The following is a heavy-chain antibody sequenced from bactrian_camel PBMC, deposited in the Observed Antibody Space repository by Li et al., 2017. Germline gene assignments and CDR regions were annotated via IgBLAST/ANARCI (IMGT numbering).Heavy chain of an antibody. V-gene: IGHV3S55*01. J-gene: IGHJ6*01. CDR3: VADPTGAYCNTLHPASLVGLES. Sequence: HVQLVESGGGSVQVGGSLRLSCVASGDTIGRYCMGWFRQIPDREREGIAGVDSDGSTSYADSVKGRFTISADSAKNVRCLQMDSLKPEDTAMYYCVADPTGAYCNTLHPASLVGLESRGQGTQVTVS. CDR1: GDTIGRYC. CDR2: VDSDGST. D-gene: IGHD5*01.